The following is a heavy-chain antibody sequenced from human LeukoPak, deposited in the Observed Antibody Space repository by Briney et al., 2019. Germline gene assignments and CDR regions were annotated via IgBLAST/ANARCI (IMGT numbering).Heavy chain of an antibody. CDR1: GYTFTSYG. Sequence: ASVKVSCKASGYTFTSYGISWERQAPGQGLEWMGWISAYNGNTNYAQKLQGRVTMTTDTSTSTAYMELRSLRSDDTAVYYCAREGLGYCSGGSCYSDYFDYWGQGTLVTVSS. CDR2: ISAYNGNT. J-gene: IGHJ4*02. V-gene: IGHV1-18*01. CDR3: AREGLGYCSGGSCYSDYFDY. D-gene: IGHD2-15*01.